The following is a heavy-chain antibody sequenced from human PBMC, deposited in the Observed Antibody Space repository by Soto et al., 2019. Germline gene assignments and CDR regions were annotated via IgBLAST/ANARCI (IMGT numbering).Heavy chain of an antibody. V-gene: IGHV4-59*12. CDR3: ARADTAMTTPFDY. D-gene: IGHD5-18*01. CDR1: GGSISNFY. CDR2: VDYSGTA. J-gene: IGHJ4*02. Sequence: QVQLQESGPGLVKPPETLSLTCTVSGGSISNFYWSWIRQPPGKGLEWIGYVDYSGTANYNPSLKSRVSMSVDTSKNQLSLKVTSVTAADTAMYYCARADTAMTTPFDYWGQGTLATVSS.